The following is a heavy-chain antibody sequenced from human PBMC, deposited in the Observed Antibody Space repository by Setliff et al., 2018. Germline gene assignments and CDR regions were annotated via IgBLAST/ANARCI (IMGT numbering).Heavy chain of an antibody. CDR3: ARTGTYRYFDY. D-gene: IGHD1-1*01. J-gene: IGHJ4*02. V-gene: IGHV4-39*01. Sequence: PSETLSLTCTVSGASISSGTYYWGWIRQPPGKGLEWIGRIHYRGDTYYNASLKGRLTISVDTAQNQFSLRLTSVTAADTAVYYCARTGTYRYFDYWGQGALVTVSS. CDR1: GASISSGTYY. CDR2: IHYRGDT.